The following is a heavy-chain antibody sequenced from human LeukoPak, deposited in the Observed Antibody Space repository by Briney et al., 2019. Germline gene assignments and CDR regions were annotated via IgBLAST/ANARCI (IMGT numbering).Heavy chain of an antibody. CDR3: ARLILTSDDGS. CDR2: ISSNGGTI. J-gene: IGHJ5*02. Sequence: GSLRLSCVASGFTFSSSSLNWVRQAPGKGLEWLSYISSNGGTIYYADSVKGRFTISRDNVNNSLHLEMNSLRAEDTAVYYCARLILTSDDGSWGQGTLVTVSS. D-gene: IGHD5-24*01. V-gene: IGHV3-48*01. CDR1: GFTFSSSS.